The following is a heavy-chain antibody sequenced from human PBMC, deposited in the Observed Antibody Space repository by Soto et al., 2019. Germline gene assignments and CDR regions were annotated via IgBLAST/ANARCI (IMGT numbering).Heavy chain of an antibody. V-gene: IGHV3-11*01. CDR1: GFTFSDYY. CDR3: ARDTAFISSGLFNP. D-gene: IGHD3-22*01. J-gene: IGHJ5*02. Sequence: GGSLRLSCAASGFTFSDYYMSWIRQTPGKGLEWISHISDSATTMYYADSVKGRFTISRDNARKSLFLHMNSLRAEDTAVYYCARDTAFISSGLFNPWGQGTLVTVSS. CDR2: ISDSATTM.